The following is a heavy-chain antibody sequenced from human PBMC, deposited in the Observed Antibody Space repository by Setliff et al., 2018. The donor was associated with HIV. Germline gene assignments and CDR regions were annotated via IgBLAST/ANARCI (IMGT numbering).Heavy chain of an antibody. CDR3: ARDRPEYYYDSGSSTWFDP. CDR1: GGSISSYY. Sequence: SETLSLTCTVSGGSISSYYWSWIRQPAGKGLEWTGRIYTSGSTNYNPSLKSRVTMSVDTSKNQFSLKLSSVTAADTAVYYCARDRPEYYYDSGSSTWFDPWGQGTLVTVSS. CDR2: IYTSGST. D-gene: IGHD3-10*01. V-gene: IGHV4-4*07. J-gene: IGHJ5*02.